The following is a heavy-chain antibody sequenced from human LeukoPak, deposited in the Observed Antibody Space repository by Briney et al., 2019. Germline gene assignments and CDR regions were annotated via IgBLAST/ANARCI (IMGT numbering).Heavy chain of an antibody. Sequence: GGPLRLSCAASGFSFSTSTMNWVRQAPGKGLEWISSIGKTSRDMYYADSVRGRFTISRDNAKNSLFLLMNSLRVEDTSVYYCVRGDNRDYWGQGTLVTVSS. CDR2: IGKTSRDM. CDR1: GFSFSTST. D-gene: IGHD1-14*01. V-gene: IGHV3-21*01. CDR3: VRGDNRDY. J-gene: IGHJ4*02.